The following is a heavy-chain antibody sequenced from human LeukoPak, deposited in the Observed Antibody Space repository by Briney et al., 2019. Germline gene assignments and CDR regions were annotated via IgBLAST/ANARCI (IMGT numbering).Heavy chain of an antibody. CDR3: ARRRGNYYDSSGYYYFDY. D-gene: IGHD3-22*01. V-gene: IGHV4-39*01. CDR1: GGSISSSSYY. CDR2: IYYSGST. Sequence: PSETLSLTCTVSGGSISSSSYYWGWIRQPPGKGLEWIGSIYYSGSTYYNPSLKSRVTISVDTSKNQFSLKLSSVTAADMAVYYCARRRGNYYDSSGYYYFDYWGQGTLVTVSS. J-gene: IGHJ4*02.